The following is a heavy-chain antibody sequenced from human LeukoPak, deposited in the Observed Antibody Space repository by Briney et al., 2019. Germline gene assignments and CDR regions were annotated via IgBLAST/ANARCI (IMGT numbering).Heavy chain of an antibody. D-gene: IGHD3-9*01. CDR1: GFTFSSYA. V-gene: IGHV3-30-3*01. CDR3: ARESGRGGYDIGL. CDR2: ITYDGSNQ. Sequence: PGRSLRLSCAASGFTFSSYAMHWVRQAPGKGLEWVAVITYDGSNQYYADSVKGRFTISRDNSKSTLFLQVNSLRVEDTAAYFCARESGRGGYDIGLWGQGTLVTVSS. J-gene: IGHJ5*02.